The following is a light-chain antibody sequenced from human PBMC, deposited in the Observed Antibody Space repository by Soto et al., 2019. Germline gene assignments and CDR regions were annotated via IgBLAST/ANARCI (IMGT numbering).Light chain of an antibody. CDR1: SSDVGGYNY. CDR2: EVS. CDR3: SSYTSSSTLGV. J-gene: IGLJ2*01. V-gene: IGLV2-14*01. Sequence: QSALTQPASVSGSPGQSITISCTGTSSDVGGYNYVSWYQQHPGKAPKLMIYEVSNRPSGVSNRFSGSKSDNTASQTISGLQAEDEADYYCSSYTSSSTLGVFGGGTKLTVL.